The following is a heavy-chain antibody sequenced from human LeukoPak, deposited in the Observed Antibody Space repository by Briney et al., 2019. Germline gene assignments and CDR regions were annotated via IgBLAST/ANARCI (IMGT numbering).Heavy chain of an antibody. D-gene: IGHD6-19*01. CDR2: IYSGGST. V-gene: IGHV3-53*01. Sequence: GGSLRLSCAASGFTVSSNHMSWVRQAPGKGLEWVSVIYSGGSTYYADSVKGRFTISRDNSKNTLYLQMNSLRAEDTAVYYCARGIGYSSGWFDYWGQGTLVTVSS. J-gene: IGHJ4*02. CDR3: ARGIGYSSGWFDY. CDR1: GFTVSSNH.